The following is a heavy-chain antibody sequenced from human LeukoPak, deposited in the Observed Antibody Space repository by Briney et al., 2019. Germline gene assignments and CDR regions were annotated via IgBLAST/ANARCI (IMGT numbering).Heavy chain of an antibody. CDR3: ARAMYYFDY. CDR1: GDSISNSY. V-gene: IGHV4-59*01. CDR2: VYYTGGT. J-gene: IGHJ4*02. D-gene: IGHD2-2*01. Sequence: PSETLSLTCTVSGDSISNSYWSWIRQPPGKGLEWIGYVYYTGGTNYNPSLKNRVSISVDTSKNQFSLNLSSVTAADTAVYYCARAMYYFDYWGQGTLVTVSS.